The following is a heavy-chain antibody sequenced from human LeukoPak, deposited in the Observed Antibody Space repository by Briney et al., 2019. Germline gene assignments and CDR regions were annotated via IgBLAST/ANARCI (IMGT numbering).Heavy chain of an antibody. Sequence: AGGSLRLSCAASGFTFSSYSMNWVRQAPGKGLEWVSSISSSSSYIYYADSVKGRFTISRDNAKNSLYLQMNSLRAEDTAVYYCARDPRGPNPLYCSGGSCYSGYYMDVWGKGTTVTISS. CDR2: ISSSSSYI. J-gene: IGHJ6*03. D-gene: IGHD2-15*01. CDR3: ARDPRGPNPLYCSGGSCYSGYYMDV. V-gene: IGHV3-21*01. CDR1: GFTFSSYS.